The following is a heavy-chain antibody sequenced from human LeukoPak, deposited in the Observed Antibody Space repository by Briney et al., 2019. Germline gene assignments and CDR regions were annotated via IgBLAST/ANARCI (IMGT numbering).Heavy chain of an antibody. V-gene: IGHV3-30-3*01. J-gene: IGHJ4*02. CDR1: GFTFSSYA. Sequence: PGRSQRLSCAASGFTFSSYAMHWVRQAPGKGLEWVAVISHDGSNKYYADSVKGRFTISRDNSKNTLYLQMNSLRAEDTAVYYCAREGGKYYFDYWGQGTLVTVSS. CDR2: ISHDGSNK. D-gene: IGHD3-16*01. CDR3: AREGGKYYFDY.